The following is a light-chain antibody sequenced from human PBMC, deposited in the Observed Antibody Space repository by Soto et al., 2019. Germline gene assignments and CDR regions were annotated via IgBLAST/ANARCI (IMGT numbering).Light chain of an antibody. CDR1: QSVSSSY. CDR3: QQYGSSPIT. Sequence: IILKPSPATLSLSPGERATLSCGASQSVSSSYVAWYQHRPGLAPRLLIHDASSRATGIPDRFSGTKSGTDFTLTIRSLEPEDAAVYYCQQYGSSPITFGQGTRLEIK. V-gene: IGKV3D-20*01. J-gene: IGKJ5*01. CDR2: DAS.